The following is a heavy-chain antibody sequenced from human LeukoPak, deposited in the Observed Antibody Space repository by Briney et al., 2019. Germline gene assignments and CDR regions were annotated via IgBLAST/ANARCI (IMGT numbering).Heavy chain of an antibody. V-gene: IGHV1-3*01. D-gene: IGHD6-19*01. CDR3: ARGPRELQWLAPSFDY. CDR1: GYTFTSYW. J-gene: IGHJ4*02. CDR2: INAGNGNT. Sequence: GESLKISCKGSGYTFTSYWIAWVRQAPGQRLEWMGWINAGNGNTKYSQKFQGRVTITRDTSASTAYMELSSLRSEDTAVYYCARGPRELQWLAPSFDYGGQGPRVPVPS.